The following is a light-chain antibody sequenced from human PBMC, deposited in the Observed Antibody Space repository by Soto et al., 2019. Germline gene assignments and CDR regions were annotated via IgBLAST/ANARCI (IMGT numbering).Light chain of an antibody. V-gene: IGLV3-1*01. CDR1: KLGTKY. CDR3: QAWDRSTVV. J-gene: IGLJ2*01. Sequence: SYELTQPPSVSVSPGPTASITCSGDKLGTKYACWYQQKPGQSPVLVNYQDTKRPSGIPERFAGSNSGDTATLTISGTQTMDEADYYCQAWDRSTVVFGGGTKLTVL. CDR2: QDT.